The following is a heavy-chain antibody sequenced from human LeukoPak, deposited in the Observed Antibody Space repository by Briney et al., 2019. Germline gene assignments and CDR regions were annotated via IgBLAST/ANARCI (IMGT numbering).Heavy chain of an antibody. J-gene: IGHJ4*02. Sequence: GGSLRLSCAASRFTFSSYGMNWVRQAPGKGLEWVSSISSSSNHIYYADSVKGRFAISRDNAKNSLYLQMNNVRAEDTAVYFCAANTHSGYWGQGALVTVSS. D-gene: IGHD3-16*01. V-gene: IGHV3-21*04. CDR3: AANTHSGY. CDR2: ISSSSNHI. CDR1: RFTFSSYG.